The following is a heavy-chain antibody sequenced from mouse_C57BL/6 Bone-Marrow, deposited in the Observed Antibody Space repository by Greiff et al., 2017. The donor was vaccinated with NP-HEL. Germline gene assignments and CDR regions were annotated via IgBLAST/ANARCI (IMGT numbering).Heavy chain of an antibody. J-gene: IGHJ2*01. V-gene: IGHV1-19*01. CDR3: ARSITTVVDY. CDR2: INPYNGGT. CDR1: GYTFTDYY. D-gene: IGHD1-1*01. Sequence: DVQLQESGPVLVKPGASVKMSCKASGYTFTDYYMNWVKQSHGKSLEWIGVINPYNGGTSYNQKFKGKATLTVDKSSSTAYMELNSLTSEDSAVYYCARSITTVVDYWGQGTTLTVSS.